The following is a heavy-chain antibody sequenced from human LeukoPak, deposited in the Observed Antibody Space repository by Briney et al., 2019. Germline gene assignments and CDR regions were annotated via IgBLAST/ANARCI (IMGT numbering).Heavy chain of an antibody. J-gene: IGHJ4*02. D-gene: IGHD2-2*01. V-gene: IGHV3-48*04. CDR1: GFTFSSYN. CDR2: ISSSSSTI. CDR3: AELDCSSTSCHDY. Sequence: PGGSLRLSCAASGFTFSSYNMNWVRQAPGKGLEGVSYISSSSSTIYYAGSVKGRFTISRDNAKNSLYLQMNSLRAEDTAVYYCAELDCSSTSCHDYWGQGTLVTVSS.